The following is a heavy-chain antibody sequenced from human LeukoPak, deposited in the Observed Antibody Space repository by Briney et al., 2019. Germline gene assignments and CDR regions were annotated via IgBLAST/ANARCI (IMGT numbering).Heavy chain of an antibody. J-gene: IGHJ4*02. Sequence: SETLSLTCAVYGGSFSGYYWSWIRQPPGKGLEWIGEINHSGSTNYNPSLKSRVTISVDTSKNQFSLKLRSVTAADTAVYYCARLSSGSHPNFDYWGLGTLVTVSS. CDR1: GGSFSGYY. V-gene: IGHV4-34*01. CDR2: INHSGST. CDR3: ARLSSGSHPNFDY. D-gene: IGHD3-22*01.